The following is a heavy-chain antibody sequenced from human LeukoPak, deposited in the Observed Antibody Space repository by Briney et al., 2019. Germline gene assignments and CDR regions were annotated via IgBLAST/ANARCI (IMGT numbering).Heavy chain of an antibody. D-gene: IGHD6-19*01. J-gene: IGHJ5*02. CDR1: GFTFTNYL. CDR3: ARDLDGGQWLVPGSNWFDP. V-gene: IGHV1-69*04. CDR2: IILLLGIA. Sequence: GASVKVSCKSSGFTFTNYLLHWVRQAPGHGLEWMGRIILLLGIANYAQKFQGRVTITADKSTSTAYMELSSLRSEDTAVYYCARDLDGGQWLVPGSNWFDPWGQGTLVTVSS.